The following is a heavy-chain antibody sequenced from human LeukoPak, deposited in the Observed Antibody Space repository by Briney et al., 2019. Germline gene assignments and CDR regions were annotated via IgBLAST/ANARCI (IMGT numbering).Heavy chain of an antibody. CDR1: GGSISSYY. CDR3: ARGIQLWSIDY. Sequence: AETLSLTCTVSGGSISSYYWSWIRQPPGKGLEWIGYIYYSGSTNYNPSLKSRVTISVDTSKNQFSLKLSSVTAADTAVYYCARGIQLWSIDYWGQGTLVTVSS. D-gene: IGHD5-18*01. V-gene: IGHV4-59*01. CDR2: IYYSGST. J-gene: IGHJ4*02.